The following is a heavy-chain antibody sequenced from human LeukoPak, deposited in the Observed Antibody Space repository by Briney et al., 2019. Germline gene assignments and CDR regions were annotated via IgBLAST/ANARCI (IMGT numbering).Heavy chain of an antibody. V-gene: IGHV3-30*04. Sequence: GGPLRLSCAASGFTFSSYAMHWVHQAPGKGLEWVAVISYDGSNKYYADSVKGRFTISRDNSKGTVYLQMNSLRPEDTAVYYCAKDDAWLQYGNWGRGTLVTVSS. D-gene: IGHD5-24*01. CDR1: GFTFSSYA. J-gene: IGHJ4*02. CDR3: AKDDAWLQYGN. CDR2: ISYDGSNK.